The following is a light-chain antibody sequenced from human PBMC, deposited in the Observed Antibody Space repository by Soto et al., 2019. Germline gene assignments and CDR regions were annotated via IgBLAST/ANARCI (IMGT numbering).Light chain of an antibody. CDR3: QQYHNWWT. J-gene: IGKJ1*01. CDR1: QSVSSN. Sequence: EIVMTQSPATLSVSPGERATLSCRASQSVSSNLAWHQQKPGQAPRLLIYGASTRATGIPARFSGSGSGTEFTLTISSLQSEDFAVYYCQQYHNWWTFGQGTKVDIK. V-gene: IGKV3-15*01. CDR2: GAS.